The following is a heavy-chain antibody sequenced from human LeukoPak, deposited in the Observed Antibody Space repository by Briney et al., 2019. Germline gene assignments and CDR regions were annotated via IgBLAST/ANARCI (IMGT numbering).Heavy chain of an antibody. CDR1: GGTFSSYA. J-gene: IGHJ4*02. CDR3: ARADCSSTSCYTFLPPTDY. CDR2: IIPIFGTA. D-gene: IGHD2-2*02. V-gene: IGHV1-69*05. Sequence: ASVKVSCKASGGTFSSYAISWVRQTPGQGLEWMGGIIPIFGTANYAQEFQGRVTITTDESTSTAYMELSSLRSEDTAVYYCARADCSSTSCYTFLPPTDYWGQGTLVTVSS.